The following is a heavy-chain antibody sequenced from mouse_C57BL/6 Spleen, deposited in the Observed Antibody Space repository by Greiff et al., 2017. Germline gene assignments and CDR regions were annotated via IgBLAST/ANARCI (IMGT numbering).Heavy chain of an antibody. CDR3: TIYGSSYGYFDD. Sequence: VQLQQSGAELVRPGASVTLSCKASGYTFTDYEMHWVKQTPVHGLEWIGAIDPETGGTAYNQKFKGKAILTADKSSSTAYMGLRSLTSEDSAVYYCTIYGSSYGYFDDWGQGTTLTVSS. D-gene: IGHD1-1*01. CDR1: GYTFTDYE. J-gene: IGHJ2*01. V-gene: IGHV1-15*01. CDR2: IDPETGGT.